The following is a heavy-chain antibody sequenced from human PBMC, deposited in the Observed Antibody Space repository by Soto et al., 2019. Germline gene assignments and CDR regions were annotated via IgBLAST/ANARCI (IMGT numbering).Heavy chain of an antibody. Sequence: PSETLSLTCTVSGGSISSGDYYWSWIRQPPGKGLEWIGYIYYSGSTYYNPSLKSRVTISVDTSKNQFSLKLSSVTAADTAVYYCARRVDYVWGSYRYSPYFDYWGQGTLVTVSS. D-gene: IGHD3-16*02. V-gene: IGHV4-30-4*01. CDR1: GGSISSGDYY. CDR3: ARRVDYVWGSYRYSPYFDY. J-gene: IGHJ4*02. CDR2: IYYSGST.